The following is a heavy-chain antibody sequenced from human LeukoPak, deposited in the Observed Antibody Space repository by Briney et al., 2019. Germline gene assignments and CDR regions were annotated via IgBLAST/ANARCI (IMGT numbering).Heavy chain of an antibody. CDR3: ARSYCSSTSCQTTSGYGMDV. V-gene: IGHV1-69*04. CDR2: IIPILGIA. D-gene: IGHD2-2*01. J-gene: IGHJ6*02. CDR1: GGTFSSYA. Sequence: SVKVSCKASGGTFSSYAISWVRQAPGQGLEWMGRIIPILGIANYAQKFQGRVTITADKSTSTAYMELSSLRPEDTAVYYCARSYCSSTSCQTTSGYGMDVWGQGTTVTVSS.